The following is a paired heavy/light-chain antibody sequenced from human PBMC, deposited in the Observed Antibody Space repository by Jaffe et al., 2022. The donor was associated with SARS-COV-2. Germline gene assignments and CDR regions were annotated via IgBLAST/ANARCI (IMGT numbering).Heavy chain of an antibody. CDR1: GFNFKTYT. CDR2: ISSASGYI. D-gene: IGHD2-15*01. Sequence: EVQLVESGGGLVKPGGSLRLSCAVSGFNFKTYTMNWVRQAPGKGLEWVSSISSASGYIFYADSLKGRFTISRDNAKNSLYLQMSSLRAEDTAVYYCSRLSQTPYYMDVWGKGTTVIVSS. J-gene: IGHJ6*03. V-gene: IGHV3-21*01. CDR3: SRLSQTPYYMDV.
Light chain of an antibody. V-gene: IGKV3-11*01. J-gene: IGKJ3*01. CDR2: NAS. Sequence: ENVLTQSPDTLSVSPGGSASLSCRASQSLNIFLAWYQQKPGQAPRLLMYNASIRATGIPARFSGSGSGTDFTLTINSLEPEDFAVYYCQQRSSWPPTITFGPGTKVEIK. CDR3: QQRSSWPPTIT. CDR1: QSLNIF.